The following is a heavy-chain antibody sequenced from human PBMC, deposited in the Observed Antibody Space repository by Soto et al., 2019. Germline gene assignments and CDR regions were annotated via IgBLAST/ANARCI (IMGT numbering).Heavy chain of an antibody. V-gene: IGHV3-23*01. D-gene: IGHD1-1*01. CDR3: ANHLNWNDVSTGSYAPIDAFDI. CDR2: LSGSGDNT. Sequence: PGGSLRLSCVASGFTFSSFAMSWVRRAPGKGLEWVSLLSGSGDNTYYADSVKGRFTISRDNSKSTLYLQMNSLRAEDTAIYYCANHLNWNDVSTGSYAPIDAFDIWGQGTMVTLSS. J-gene: IGHJ3*02. CDR1: GFTFSSFA.